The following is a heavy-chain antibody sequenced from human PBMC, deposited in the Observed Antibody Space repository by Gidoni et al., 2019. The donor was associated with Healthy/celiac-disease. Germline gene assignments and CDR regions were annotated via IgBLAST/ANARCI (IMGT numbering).Heavy chain of an antibody. CDR3: ARESVEWLLYPPVAFDI. J-gene: IGHJ3*02. Sequence: QVQLVESGGGVVQPGRSLRLSCAASGFTFSSYGRHWVRQAPGKGREGVAVIWYDGSNKYYADSVKGRFTISRDNSKNTLYLQMNSLRAEDTAVYYCARESVEWLLYPPVAFDIWGQGTMVTVSS. CDR1: GFTFSSYG. CDR2: IWYDGSNK. V-gene: IGHV3-33*01. D-gene: IGHD3-3*01.